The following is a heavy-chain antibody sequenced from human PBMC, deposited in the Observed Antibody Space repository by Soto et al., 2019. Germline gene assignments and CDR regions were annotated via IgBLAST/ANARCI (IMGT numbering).Heavy chain of an antibody. CDR3: ARERGSYYYYYYGMDV. V-gene: IGHV1-18*01. D-gene: IGHD1-26*01. CDR2: ISAYNGNT. Sequence: DSVQVSCKASGYTFTSYGISWVRQAPGQGLEWMGWISAYNGNTNYAQKLQGRVTMTTDTSTSTAYMELRSLRSDDTAVYYCARERGSYYYYYYGMDVWGQGTTVTVSS. J-gene: IGHJ6*02. CDR1: GYTFTSYG.